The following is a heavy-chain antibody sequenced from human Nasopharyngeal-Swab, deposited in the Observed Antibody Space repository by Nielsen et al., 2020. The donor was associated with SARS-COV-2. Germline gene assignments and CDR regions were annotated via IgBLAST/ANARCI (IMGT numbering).Heavy chain of an antibody. CDR2: ISWNSGST. D-gene: IGHD3-22*01. CDR3: AKVSSGGYYDRSDY. J-gene: IGHJ4*02. V-gene: IGHV3-9*01. Sequence: WIRQPPGKGLEWVSGISWNSGSTGYADSVKGRFTISRDNAKNSLCLQMNSLRAEDTALYSCAKVSSGGYYDRSDYWGQGTLVTVSS.